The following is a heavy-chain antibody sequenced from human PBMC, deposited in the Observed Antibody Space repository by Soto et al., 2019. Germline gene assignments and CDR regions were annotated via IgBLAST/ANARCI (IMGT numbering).Heavy chain of an antibody. CDR1: GFTFSSYA. CDR3: ATESPFLPYYYYGIDD. CDR2: ISGSGGST. V-gene: IGHV3-23*01. J-gene: IGHJ6*02. Sequence: GGSLRLSCAASGFTFSSYAMSWVRQAPGKGLEWVSAISGSGGSTYYADSVKGRFTISRDNSKNTLYLQMNSLRAEDTAVYYGATESPFLPYYYYGIDDWGHGTTVTVSS.